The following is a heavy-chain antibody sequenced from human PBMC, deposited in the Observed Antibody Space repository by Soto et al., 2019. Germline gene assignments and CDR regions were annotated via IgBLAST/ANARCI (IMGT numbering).Heavy chain of an antibody. V-gene: IGHV4-59*01. CDR1: GGSIISDY. CDR3: ARVLSGSSLFDY. D-gene: IGHD1-26*01. CDR2: ISYSGST. J-gene: IGHJ4*02. Sequence: SETLSLTCTVSGGSIISDYWSWIRQPPGKGLEWIGYISYSGSTNYNPSLKSLVTISVDTSKNQFSLKLFSVTAADTAVYYCARVLSGSSLFDYWGQGTLVTVSS.